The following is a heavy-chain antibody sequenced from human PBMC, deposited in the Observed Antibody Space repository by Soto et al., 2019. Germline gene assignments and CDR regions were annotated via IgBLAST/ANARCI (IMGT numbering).Heavy chain of an antibody. CDR3: ARDEDNVLLWFGELWDYYYGMDV. CDR1: GFTFSSYS. D-gene: IGHD3-10*01. CDR2: ISSSSSYI. V-gene: IGHV3-21*01. J-gene: IGHJ6*02. Sequence: SGGSLRLSCAASGFTFSSYSMNWVRQAPGKGMEWVSSISSSSSYIYYADSVKGRFTISRDNAKDSLYLQMNSLRAEDTAVYYCARDEDNVLLWFGELWDYYYGMDVWGRGTTVTVSS.